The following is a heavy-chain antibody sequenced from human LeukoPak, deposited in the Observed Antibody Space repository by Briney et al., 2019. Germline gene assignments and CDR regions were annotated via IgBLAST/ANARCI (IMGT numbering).Heavy chain of an antibody. Sequence: PSETLSLTCAVSGGSISSGGYSWSWIRQPPGKGLEWIGYTYHSGSTYYNPSLKSRVTISVDRSKNQFSLKLSSVTAADTAVYYCARASDYGDYEGFDYWGQGTLVTVSS. CDR2: TYHSGST. CDR1: GGSISSGGYS. CDR3: ARASDYGDYEGFDY. J-gene: IGHJ4*02. V-gene: IGHV4-30-2*01. D-gene: IGHD4-17*01.